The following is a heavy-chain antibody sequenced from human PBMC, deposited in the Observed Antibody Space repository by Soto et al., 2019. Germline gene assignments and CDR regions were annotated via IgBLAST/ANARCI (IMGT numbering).Heavy chain of an antibody. V-gene: IGHV3-21*01. CDR1: GFTFSSYS. Sequence: GGSLRLSCAASGFTFSSYSMNWVRQAPGKGLEWVSSISSSSSYIYYADSVKGRFTISRDNAKNSLYLQKNSLRAEDTAVYYSSRDQPSMIVVVISPVYYGMDVWGQGTTVTVSS. CDR3: SRDQPSMIVVVISPVYYGMDV. J-gene: IGHJ6*02. CDR2: ISSSSSYI. D-gene: IGHD3-22*01.